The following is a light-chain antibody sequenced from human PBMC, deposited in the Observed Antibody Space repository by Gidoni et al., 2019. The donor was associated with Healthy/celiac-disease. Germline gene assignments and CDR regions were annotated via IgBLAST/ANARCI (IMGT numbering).Light chain of an antibody. J-gene: IGLJ1*01. Sequence: QSALTQPAAVSGSPGQSITISCTGTSSDIGAYNYVSWYHQHPGTAPKLMIFGVSRRPSGVSNRFSGSKSGSTASLTISGLQAEDEADYYCSSYTGSSTHVFGTGTKVTV. CDR2: GVS. V-gene: IGLV2-14*03. CDR1: SSDIGAYNY. CDR3: SSYTGSSTHV.